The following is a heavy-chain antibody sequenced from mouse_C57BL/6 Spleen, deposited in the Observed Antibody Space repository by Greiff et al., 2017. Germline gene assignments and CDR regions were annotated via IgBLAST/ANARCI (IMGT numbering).Heavy chain of an antibody. CDR1: GYAFSSYW. D-gene: IGHD2-5*01. J-gene: IGHJ3*01. CDR3: ARGLAYYSNYTVAY. Sequence: QVQLKESGADLVKPGASVKISCKASGYAFSSYWMNWVKQRPGKGLEWIGQIYPGDGDTNYNGKFKGKATLTADKSSSTAYMQLSSLTSEDSAVYFCARGLAYYSNYTVAYWGQGTLVTVSA. CDR2: IYPGDGDT. V-gene: IGHV1-80*01.